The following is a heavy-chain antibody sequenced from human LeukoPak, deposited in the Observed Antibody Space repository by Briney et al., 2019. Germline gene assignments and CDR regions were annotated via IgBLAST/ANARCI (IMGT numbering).Heavy chain of an antibody. CDR1: GFTFSSYG. D-gene: IGHD5-12*01. Sequence: GGSLRLSCAASGFTFSSYGMHWVRQAPGKGLEWVAFIRYDGSNKCYADSVKGRFTISRDNSKNTLYLQMNSLRAEDTAVYYCAKEGIGGYDLESAFDIWGQGTMVTVSS. J-gene: IGHJ3*02. V-gene: IGHV3-30*02. CDR2: IRYDGSNK. CDR3: AKEGIGGYDLESAFDI.